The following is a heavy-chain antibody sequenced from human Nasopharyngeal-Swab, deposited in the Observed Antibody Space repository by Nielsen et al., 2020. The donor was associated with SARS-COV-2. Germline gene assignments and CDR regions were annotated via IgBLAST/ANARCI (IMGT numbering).Heavy chain of an antibody. CDR3: AKNRAAGFDAFDI. J-gene: IGHJ3*02. CDR1: GFTFSSYA. Sequence: GESLKISCAASGFTFSSYAMSWVRQAPGKGLEWVSAISGSGGSTYYADSVKGRFTISRDNSKNTLFLQMNSLRAEDTAVYYCAKNRAAGFDAFDIWGQGTMVTVSS. V-gene: IGHV3-23*01. CDR2: ISGSGGST. D-gene: IGHD6-13*01.